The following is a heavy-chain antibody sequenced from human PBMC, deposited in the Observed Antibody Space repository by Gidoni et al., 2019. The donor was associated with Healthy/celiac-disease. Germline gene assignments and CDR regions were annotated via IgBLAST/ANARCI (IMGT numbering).Heavy chain of an antibody. CDR2: ISGDGGST. V-gene: IGHV3-43*02. Sequence: EVQLVESGGGVVQPGGSLRLSCAASGFTFDDYAMHWVRQAPGKGLECVSLISGDGGSTYYADSVKGRFTISRDNSKNSLYLQMNSLRTEDTALYYCANGWGYGNYYDSSGYYFPAFDIWGQGTMVTVSS. J-gene: IGHJ3*02. CDR1: GFTFDDYA. D-gene: IGHD3-22*01. CDR3: ANGWGYGNYYDSSGYYFPAFDI.